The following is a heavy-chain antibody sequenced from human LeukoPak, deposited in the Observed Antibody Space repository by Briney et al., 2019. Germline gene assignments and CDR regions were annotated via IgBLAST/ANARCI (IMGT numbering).Heavy chain of an antibody. CDR3: TTAGRGNYFDY. CDR2: IKSKTDGGTT. J-gene: IGHJ4*02. D-gene: IGHD1-1*01. Sequence: PGGSLRLSCAASGFTFSNAWMSWVPHAPGKGREWVGRIKSKTDGGTTDYAAPVKGRFTISRDDSKNTLYLQMNSLKTEDTAVYYCTTAGRGNYFDYWGQGTLVTVSS. CDR1: GFTFSNAW. V-gene: IGHV3-15*01.